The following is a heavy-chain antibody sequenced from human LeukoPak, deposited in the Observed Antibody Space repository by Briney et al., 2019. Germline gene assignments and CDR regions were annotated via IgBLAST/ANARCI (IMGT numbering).Heavy chain of an antibody. CDR2: ISGSSDYI. CDR3: ARAPTVLVGYCSSASCQADY. J-gene: IGHJ4*02. Sequence: GGSPRLSCAASGFTFSTYSMNWVRQAPGKGLEWVSAISGSSDYIYYADSVKGRFTISRDSAKNSLFLQVNSLRAEDTAVYYCARAPTVLVGYCSSASCQADYWGQGTLVTVSS. V-gene: IGHV3-21*01. D-gene: IGHD2-2*01. CDR1: GFTFSTYS.